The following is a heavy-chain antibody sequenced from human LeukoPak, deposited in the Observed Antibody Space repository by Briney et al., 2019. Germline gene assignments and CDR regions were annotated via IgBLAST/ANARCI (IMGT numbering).Heavy chain of an antibody. D-gene: IGHD3-22*01. CDR2: IYYSGST. CDR1: GGSISSSSYY. V-gene: IGHV4-39*01. Sequence: SETLSLTCTVSGGSISSSSYYWGWIRQPPGKGLEWIGRIYYSGSTYYNPSLKSRVTISVDTSKNQFSLKLSSVTAADTAVYYCARHVYSTYYYDSSGFSPFDPWGQGTLVTVSS. J-gene: IGHJ5*02. CDR3: ARHVYSTYYYDSSGFSPFDP.